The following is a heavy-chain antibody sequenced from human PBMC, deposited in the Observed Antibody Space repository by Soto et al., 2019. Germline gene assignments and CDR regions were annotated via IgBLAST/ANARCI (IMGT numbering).Heavy chain of an antibody. CDR1: GYTFTGYY. Sequence: ASVKVSCKASGYTFTGYYMHWVRQAPGQGLEWMGWINPNSGGTNYAQKFQGWVTMTRDTPISTAYMELSRLRSDDTAVYYCARATKAVAGTFHYYYYGMDVWGQGTTVTVSS. CDR2: INPNSGGT. D-gene: IGHD6-19*01. CDR3: ARATKAVAGTFHYYYYGMDV. J-gene: IGHJ6*02. V-gene: IGHV1-2*04.